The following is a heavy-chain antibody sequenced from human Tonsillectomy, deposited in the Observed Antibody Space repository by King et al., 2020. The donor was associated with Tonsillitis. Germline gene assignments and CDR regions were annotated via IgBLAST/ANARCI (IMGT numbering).Heavy chain of an antibody. J-gene: IGHJ4*02. D-gene: IGHD1-14*01. CDR2: IYSSVST. V-gene: IGHV4-59*08. CDR1: GGSIRSHY. Sequence: QLQESGPGLAKPSETLSLTCTVSGGSIRSHYWSWIRKPPGKGLEWIGYIYSSVSTNYNPTLKSRVTISVDTSKNQFSLKLSSVTAADTAVYYCARLLPEYNRSAGCFDYWGQGTLVTVSS. CDR3: ARLLPEYNRSAGCFDY.